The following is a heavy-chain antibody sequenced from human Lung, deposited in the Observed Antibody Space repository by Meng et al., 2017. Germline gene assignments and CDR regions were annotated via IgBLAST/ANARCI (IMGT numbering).Heavy chain of an antibody. J-gene: IGHJ4*02. CDR1: GGSFSDYY. D-gene: IGHD4-11*01. Sequence: VQLHQWGAGLLKPSESLSLTCVVSGGSFSDYYWSWIRQPPGKGLEWIGEINHSGSTNYNPSLESRATISVDTSQNNLSLKLSSVTAADSAVYYCARGPTTMAHDFDYWGQGTLVTASS. CDR2: INHSGST. CDR3: ARGPTTMAHDFDY. V-gene: IGHV4-34*01.